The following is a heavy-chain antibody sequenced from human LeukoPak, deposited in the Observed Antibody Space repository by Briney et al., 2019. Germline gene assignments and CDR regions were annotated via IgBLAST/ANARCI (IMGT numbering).Heavy chain of an antibody. CDR2: IVSSGETT. J-gene: IGHJ4*02. V-gene: IGHV3-23*01. Sequence: GGSLRLSCAASGFTFSSYGMSWFRQAPGKGLEWVSTIVSSGETTYYTDSVKGRFTISRDNSKNTLYLQMNSLRAEDTAVYHCAKDLGIGGSGYWGQGTLVTVSS. CDR1: GFTFSSYG. D-gene: IGHD3-22*01. CDR3: AKDLGIGGSGY.